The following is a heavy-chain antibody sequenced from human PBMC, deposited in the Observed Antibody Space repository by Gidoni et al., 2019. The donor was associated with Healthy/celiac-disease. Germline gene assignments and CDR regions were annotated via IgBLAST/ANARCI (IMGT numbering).Heavy chain of an antibody. D-gene: IGHD6-13*01. V-gene: IGHV3-64*01. CDR1: GFTFSTYS. CDR2: ISSNGGST. CDR3: ARGGIAAAGFNFHY. Sequence: EVQLVESGGGLVQPGGHLRLPCAASGFTFSTYSMHWVRQAPGKGLEYVSSISSNGGSTYYANSVKGRFTISRDNSKNTLYLQMGSLRAEDMAVYFCARGGIAAAGFNFHYWGQGTLVTVSS. J-gene: IGHJ4*02.